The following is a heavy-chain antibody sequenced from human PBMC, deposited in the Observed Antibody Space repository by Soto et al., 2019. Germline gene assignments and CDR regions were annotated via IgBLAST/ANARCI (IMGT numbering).Heavy chain of an antibody. CDR2: ISGSGGST. V-gene: IGHV3-23*01. CDR3: AKRRISRENSSSWPVDFDY. CDR1: GFTFSSYA. Sequence: GGSLRLSCAASGFTFSSYAMSWVRQAPGKGLEWVSAISGSGGSTYYADSVKGRFTISRDNSKNTLYLQMNSLRAEDTAVYYCAKRRISRENSSSWPVDFDYWGQGTLVTVSS. D-gene: IGHD6-13*01. J-gene: IGHJ4*02.